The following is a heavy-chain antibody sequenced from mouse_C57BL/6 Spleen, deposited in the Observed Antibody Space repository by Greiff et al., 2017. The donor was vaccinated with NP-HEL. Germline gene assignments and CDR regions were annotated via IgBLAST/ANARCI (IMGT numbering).Heavy chain of an antibody. D-gene: IGHD2-2*01. Sequence: VQLQQSGAELVRPGASVKLSCKASGYTFTDYYINWVKQRPGQGIEWIARIYPGSGNTYYNEKFKGKATLTAEKSSSTAYMQLSSLTSENSAVYFCAGGYRYFDYWGQGTTLTVSS. CDR2: IYPGSGNT. V-gene: IGHV1-76*01. J-gene: IGHJ2*01. CDR3: AGGYRYFDY. CDR1: GYTFTDYY.